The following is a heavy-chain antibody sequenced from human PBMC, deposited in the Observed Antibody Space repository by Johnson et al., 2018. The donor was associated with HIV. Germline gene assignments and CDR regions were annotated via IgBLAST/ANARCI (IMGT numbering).Heavy chain of an antibody. CDR3: ARDSPRIVGVPDAFDI. Sequence: QVQLVESGGGVVQPGRSLKVPCAASGFTFISYDTQWVRQAPGKGLEWVAVISFDGSNKYYADSVKCRFTISRDNSKNTLYLQMNSLKTEDTAVYYCARDSPRIVGVPDAFDIWGQGTMVTVSS. V-gene: IGHV3-30-3*01. J-gene: IGHJ3*02. CDR2: ISFDGSNK. CDR1: GFTFISYD. D-gene: IGHD1-26*01.